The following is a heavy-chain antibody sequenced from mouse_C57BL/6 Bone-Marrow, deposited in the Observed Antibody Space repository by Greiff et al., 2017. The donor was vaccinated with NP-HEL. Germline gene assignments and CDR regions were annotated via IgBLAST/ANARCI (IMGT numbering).Heavy chain of an antibody. V-gene: IGHV1-53*01. Sequence: QVQLQQPGTELVKPGASVKLSCKASGYTFTSYWMHWLKQRPGQGLEWIGNINPNNGGTNDNEKFKTKATLTVDKSSSTPYMQLSSLASEDSAVYYCARDSGYAFDYWGQGTTLTVSS. J-gene: IGHJ2*01. CDR2: INPNNGGT. CDR3: ARDSGYAFDY. CDR1: GYTFTSYW. D-gene: IGHD3-2*02.